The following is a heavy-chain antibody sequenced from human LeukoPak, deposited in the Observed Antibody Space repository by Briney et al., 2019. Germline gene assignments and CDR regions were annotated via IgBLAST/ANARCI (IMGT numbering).Heavy chain of an antibody. CDR2: IYTSGST. Sequence: SETLSLTCTVSGDSIGSFYWTWIRQPAGKGLEWIGRIYTSGSTNYNPSLKSRVTMSVDTSKNQFSLKLSSVTAADTAVYYCARDVVAAAGTWDYWGQGTLVTVSS. J-gene: IGHJ4*02. CDR3: ARDVVAAAGTWDY. V-gene: IGHV4-4*07. CDR1: GDSIGSFY. D-gene: IGHD6-13*01.